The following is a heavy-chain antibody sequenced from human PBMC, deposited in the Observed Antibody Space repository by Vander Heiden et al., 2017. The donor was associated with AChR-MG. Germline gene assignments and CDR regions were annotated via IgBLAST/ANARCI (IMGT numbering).Heavy chain of an antibody. J-gene: IGHJ6*02. V-gene: IGHV4-59*01. CDR1: GGSISSYY. D-gene: IGHD2-2*01. CDR2: IYYSGST. Sequence: QVQLQESGPGLVKPSETLSLTCPVSGGSISSYYWSWIRQPPGKGLEWIGYIYYSGSTNYNPALKSRVTISVDTSKNQFSLKLSSVTAADTAVYYCARDKPVYCSSTSCPSYGMDVWGQGTTVTVSS. CDR3: ARDKPVYCSSTSCPSYGMDV.